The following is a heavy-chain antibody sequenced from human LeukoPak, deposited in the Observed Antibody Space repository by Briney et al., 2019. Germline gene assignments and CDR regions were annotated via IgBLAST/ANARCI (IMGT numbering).Heavy chain of an antibody. D-gene: IGHD2-8*01. CDR1: GFTVDSNN. CDR3: ARGGGYCTNGVCHTRFDY. J-gene: IGHJ4*02. CDR2: IYSGGST. Sequence: GGSLRLSCAASGFTVDSNNLNWVRQAPGKGLEWVSVIYSGGSTYYADSVKGRFTISRDNSKNTLYLEMNSLRVEDTAVYFCARGGGYCTNGVCHTRFDYWGQGTLVAVSS. V-gene: IGHV3-53*01.